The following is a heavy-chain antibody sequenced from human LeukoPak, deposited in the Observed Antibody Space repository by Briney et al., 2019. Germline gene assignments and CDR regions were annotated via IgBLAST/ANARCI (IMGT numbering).Heavy chain of an antibody. J-gene: IGHJ4*02. V-gene: IGHV3-7*01. CDR1: GFTFSSYW. D-gene: IGHD3-10*01. CDR3: ASSDYYGSGIYDY. Sequence: PGGSLRLSCVASGFTFSSYWMSWVRQAPGKGLEWVANIKQDGSEKYYVDSVKGRFTISRDNAKNSLYLQMNSLRAEDTAVYYCASSDYYGSGIYDYWGQGTLVTVSS. CDR2: IKQDGSEK.